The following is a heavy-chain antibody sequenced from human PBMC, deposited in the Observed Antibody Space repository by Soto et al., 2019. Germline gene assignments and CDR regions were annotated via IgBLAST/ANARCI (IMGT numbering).Heavy chain of an antibody. V-gene: IGHV5-51*01. Sequence: PGESLKISCKCSGYSFTSYWIGWVRQMPGKGLEWMGIIYPGDSDTRYSPSFQGQVTISADKSISTAYLQWSSLKASDTAMYYCARGPYYDFWSGYYDWFDPWCQGTLVTVSS. D-gene: IGHD3-3*01. CDR3: ARGPYYDFWSGYYDWFDP. CDR1: GYSFTSYW. J-gene: IGHJ5*02. CDR2: IYPGDSDT.